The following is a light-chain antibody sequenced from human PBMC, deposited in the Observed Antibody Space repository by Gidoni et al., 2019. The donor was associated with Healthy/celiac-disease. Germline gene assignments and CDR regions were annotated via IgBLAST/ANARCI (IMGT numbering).Light chain of an antibody. CDR2: KAS. CDR3: QQYNSYSCT. CDR1: HSISSW. V-gene: IGKV1-5*03. J-gene: IGKJ1*01. Sequence: DIQMTQSPSTLSASVGDRVTITCRASHSISSWLAWYQQKPGKAPKLLIYKASSLEIGVPSRFSGSGSGTEFTLTSSSLQPDDFATYYCQQYNSYSCTFGQGTKVEIK.